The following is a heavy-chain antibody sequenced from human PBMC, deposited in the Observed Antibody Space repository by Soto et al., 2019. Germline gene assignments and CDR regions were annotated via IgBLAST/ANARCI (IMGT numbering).Heavy chain of an antibody. Sequence: QLQLQESGPGLVKPSETLSLTCTVSGGSISSSSYYWGWIRQPPGKGLEWIGSIYYSGSTYYNPSLKSRVTISVDTSKNQFSLKLSSVTAADTAVYYCARQGYYYDSSGYGWFDPWGQGTLVTVSS. CDR2: IYYSGST. D-gene: IGHD3-22*01. V-gene: IGHV4-39*01. J-gene: IGHJ5*02. CDR3: ARQGYYYDSSGYGWFDP. CDR1: GGSISSSSYY.